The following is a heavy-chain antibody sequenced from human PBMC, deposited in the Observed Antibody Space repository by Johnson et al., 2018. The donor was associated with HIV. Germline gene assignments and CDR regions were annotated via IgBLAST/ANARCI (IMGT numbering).Heavy chain of an antibody. CDR3: ARAPPGWELPDI. J-gene: IGHJ3*02. Sequence: EVQLVESGGGVVQPGGSLRLSCAASGFTFSSYAMSWVRQAPGKGLEWVSAISGSGGSTYYADSGKGRFTISGDNAKNSLYRQMNSLRAEEPAGYYCARAPPGWELPDIWGQGTMVTVSS. CDR1: GFTFSSYA. D-gene: IGHD1-26*01. V-gene: IGHV3-23*04. CDR2: ISGSGGST.